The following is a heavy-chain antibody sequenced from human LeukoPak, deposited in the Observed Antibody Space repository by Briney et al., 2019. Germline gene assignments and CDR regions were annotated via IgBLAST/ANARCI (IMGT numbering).Heavy chain of an antibody. J-gene: IGHJ6*03. V-gene: IGHV1-2*02. D-gene: IGHD1-26*01. CDR2: INPNSGGT. CDR1: GYTFTGYY. CDR3: ARGSAYSGSYYCYYYMDV. Sequence: ASVKVSCKASGYTFTGYYMHWVRQAPGQGLEWMGWINPNSGGTNYAQKFQGRVTMTRDTSISTAYMELSRLRSDDTAVYYCARGSAYSGSYYCYYYMDVWGKGTTVTVSS.